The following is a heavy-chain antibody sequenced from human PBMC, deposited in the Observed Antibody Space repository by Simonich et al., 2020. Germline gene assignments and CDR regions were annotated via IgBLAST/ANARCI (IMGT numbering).Heavy chain of an antibody. CDR1: GFTFSSYG. D-gene: IGHD2-15*01. J-gene: IGHJ4*02. CDR3: ARDRYCSGGSCYYFDY. V-gene: IGHV3-33*01. CDR2: IWDDGINK. Sequence: QVQLVESGGGVVQPGRSLRLSCAASGFTFSSYGMHWVRQAPGKGLEWVAVIWDDGINKYYADSVKGRFTIPRDNSKNTPYLQMNSLRAEDTAVYYCARDRYCSGGSCYYFDYWGQGTLVTVSS.